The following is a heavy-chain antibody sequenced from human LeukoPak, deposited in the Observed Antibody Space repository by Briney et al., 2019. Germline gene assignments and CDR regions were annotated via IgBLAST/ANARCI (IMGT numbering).Heavy chain of an antibody. J-gene: IGHJ4*02. CDR3: ARGRPGLASAGIYDF. D-gene: IGHD6-13*01. V-gene: IGHV1-8*01. Sequence: ASVKVSCKASVYTFTISDINWVRQATGQGLEWMGWMNPNTDKTGFARNFQGRVTMTKNISISTAYMEVTSLTYEDTAIYYCARGRPGLASAGIYDFWGQGTLITVSS. CDR2: MNPNTDKT. CDR1: VYTFTISD.